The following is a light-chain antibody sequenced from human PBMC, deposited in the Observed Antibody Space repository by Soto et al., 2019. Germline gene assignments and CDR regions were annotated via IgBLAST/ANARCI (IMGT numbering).Light chain of an antibody. CDR2: DAS. CDR3: QQRSNWPKVT. CDR1: QSVSRY. J-gene: IGKJ4*01. V-gene: IGKV3-11*01. Sequence: EIVLTQSPATLSLSPGERATLSCRASQSVSRYLAWYQQKPGQAPRLLIYDASSRATAIPARFSGSGSGTDFTLTISSLEPEDFAVYYCQQRSNWPKVTFGGGTRVEIK.